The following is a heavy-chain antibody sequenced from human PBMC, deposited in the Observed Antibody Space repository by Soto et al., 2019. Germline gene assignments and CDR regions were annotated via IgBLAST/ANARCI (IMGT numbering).Heavy chain of an antibody. CDR2: INHSGST. Sequence: QVQLQQWGAGLLKPSETLSLTCAVYGGSFSGYYWTWIRQPPGKGLEWIGEINHSGSTNQNPSLMSRLSISVDTSKNQFSLKLRSVTAADRAVYYCARGISIRVAPDKYSFDSWGQGTLVTVSS. V-gene: IGHV4-34*01. CDR3: ARGISIRVAPDKYSFDS. J-gene: IGHJ4*02. D-gene: IGHD6-19*01. CDR1: GGSFSGYY.